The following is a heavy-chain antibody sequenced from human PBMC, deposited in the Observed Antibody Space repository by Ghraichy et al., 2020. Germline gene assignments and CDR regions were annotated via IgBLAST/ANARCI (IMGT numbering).Heavy chain of an antibody. J-gene: IGHJ4*02. CDR3: AKDLDGSGSYLPPLFDY. Sequence: GGSLRLSCAASGFTFSSYAMSWVRQAPGKGLEWVSAISGSGGSTYYADSVKGRFTISRDNSKNTLYLQMNSLRAEDTAVYYCAKDLDGSGSYLPPLFDYWCQGTLVTVSS. V-gene: IGHV3-23*01. CDR1: GFTFSSYA. D-gene: IGHD3-10*01. CDR2: ISGSGGST.